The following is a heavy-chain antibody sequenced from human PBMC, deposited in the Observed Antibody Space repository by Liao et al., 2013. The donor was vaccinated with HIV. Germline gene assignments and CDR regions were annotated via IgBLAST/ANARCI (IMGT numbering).Heavy chain of an antibody. Sequence: QLQLQESGPGLVKPSETLSLTCTVSGGSISSSSYYWGWIRQPPGKGLEWIGEINHSGSTNYNPSLKSRVTISVDTSKNQFSLKLSSVTAADTAVYYCARRPRAFLXFGNLDIWGQGTMVTVSS. CDR3: ARRPRAFLXFGNLDI. V-gene: IGHV4-39*07. CDR2: INHSGST. CDR1: GGSISSSSYY. D-gene: IGHD3-10*01. J-gene: IGHJ3*02.